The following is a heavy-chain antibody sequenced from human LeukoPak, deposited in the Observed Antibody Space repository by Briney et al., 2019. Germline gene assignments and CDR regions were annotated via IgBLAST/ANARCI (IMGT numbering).Heavy chain of an antibody. D-gene: IGHD6-19*01. Sequence: GGSLRLSCAPAGFTFSIYAMRWVRQAPGEGLEWVSAISGSGDATYNADSVKGRFTISRDNTKKTLYLQMYSLRTEDTAAYYCAKEAYLAVLGTHFDYWGQGTLVTVSS. J-gene: IGHJ4*02. V-gene: IGHV3-23*01. CDR3: AKEAYLAVLGTHFDY. CDR2: ISGSGDAT. CDR1: GFTFSIYA.